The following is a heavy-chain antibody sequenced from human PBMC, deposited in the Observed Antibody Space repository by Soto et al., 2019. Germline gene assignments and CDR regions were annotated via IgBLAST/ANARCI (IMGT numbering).Heavy chain of an antibody. Sequence: GESLKISCNGSGYSFTSYWISWVRQMPGKGLEWMGRIDPSDSYANYSPSFQGHVTISADKSISTAYLQWSSLKASDTAMYYCASTNMVREDYWGQGTLVTVSS. CDR2: IDPSDSYA. D-gene: IGHD3-10*01. CDR3: ASTNMVREDY. J-gene: IGHJ4*02. CDR1: GYSFTSYW. V-gene: IGHV5-10-1*01.